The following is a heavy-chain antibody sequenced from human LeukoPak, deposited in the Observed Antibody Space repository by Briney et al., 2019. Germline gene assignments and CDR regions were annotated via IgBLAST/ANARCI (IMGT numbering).Heavy chain of an antibody. D-gene: IGHD5-18*01. CDR1: GYTLTELS. J-gene: IGHJ4*02. Sequence: ASVKVSCKVSGYTLTELSMHWVRQAPGKGLEWMGGFDPEDGETIYAQKFQGRVTMTEDTSTDTAYMELSSLRSEDTAVYYCAAMGGGVQLWSSYYFDYWGQGTLVTVSS. V-gene: IGHV1-24*01. CDR3: AAMGGGVQLWSSYYFDY. CDR2: FDPEDGET.